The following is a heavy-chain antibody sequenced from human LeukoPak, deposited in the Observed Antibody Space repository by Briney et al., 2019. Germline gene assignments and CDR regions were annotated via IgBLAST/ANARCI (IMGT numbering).Heavy chain of an antibody. Sequence: SETLSLTCTVSGGSVSSGSYYWSWIRQPPGKGLEWIGYIYYSGSTNYNPSLKSRVTISLDTSKNQFSLKLSSVTAADTAIYYCARLSRYSSTEDYWGQGTLVTVSS. CDR2: IYYSGST. D-gene: IGHD6-13*01. V-gene: IGHV4-61*01. CDR3: ARLSRYSSTEDY. J-gene: IGHJ4*02. CDR1: GGSVSSGSYY.